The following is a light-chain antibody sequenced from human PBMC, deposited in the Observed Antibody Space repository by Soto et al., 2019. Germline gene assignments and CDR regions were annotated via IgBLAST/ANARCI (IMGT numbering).Light chain of an antibody. CDR3: QQYGSSPEYS. J-gene: IGKJ2*03. CDR1: PRLRNSY. Sequence: EIVLTQSPGPLSFSPGGRAPLPFQGSPRLRNSYLAWYPQKPGQAPRLVMYGASSRATGIPDRFSGSGSGTDFTLTISRLEPEDFAVYYCQQYGSSPEYSFGQGTKLEIK. V-gene: IGKV3-20*01. CDR2: GAS.